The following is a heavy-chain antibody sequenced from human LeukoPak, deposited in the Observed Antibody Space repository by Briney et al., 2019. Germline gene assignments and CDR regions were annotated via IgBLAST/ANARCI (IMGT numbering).Heavy chain of an antibody. D-gene: IGHD2-2*01. CDR3: ARGRRPAAIPNAFDI. J-gene: IGHJ3*02. Sequence: GGSERLSCAASGYSVSRYAIHLIRQAPAKGLEWVAVISYDGSNKYYADSVKGRFTISRDNSKHTLYLEMDSLIAEDTAVYYCARGRRPAAIPNAFDIWGQGTMVTVSS. CDR2: ISYDGSNK. V-gene: IGHV3-30-3*01. CDR1: GYSVSRYA.